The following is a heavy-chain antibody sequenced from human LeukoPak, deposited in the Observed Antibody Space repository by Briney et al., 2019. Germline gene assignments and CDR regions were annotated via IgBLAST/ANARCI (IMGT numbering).Heavy chain of an antibody. CDR1: GGSISSYY. Sequence: SETLSLTCTVSGGSISSYYWSWIRQSPGKGLEWIGYIYYSGSTNYNPSLKSRVTISVDTSKNQFSLKLSSVTAADTAVYYCARTPIVVVVAAIYYFDYWGQGTLVTVSS. CDR3: ARTPIVVVVAAIYYFDY. CDR2: IYYSGST. J-gene: IGHJ4*02. D-gene: IGHD2-15*01. V-gene: IGHV4-59*01.